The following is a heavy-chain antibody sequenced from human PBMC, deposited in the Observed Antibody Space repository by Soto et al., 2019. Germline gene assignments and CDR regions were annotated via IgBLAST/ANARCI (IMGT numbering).Heavy chain of an antibody. V-gene: IGHV3-7*01. CDR3: ARVGRAWYSDL. CDR2: IRQDGNEI. J-gene: IGHJ2*01. CDR1: GFTFSTYY. Sequence: EVQLVESGGDLVQPGGSLRLSCAAFGFTFSTYYMTWFRQAPGKGLEWVANIRQDGNEIYSVDSVKGRFTISRDNAKNSLYLQMISLRAEDTAVYYCARVGRAWYSDLWGRGTLVTVSS.